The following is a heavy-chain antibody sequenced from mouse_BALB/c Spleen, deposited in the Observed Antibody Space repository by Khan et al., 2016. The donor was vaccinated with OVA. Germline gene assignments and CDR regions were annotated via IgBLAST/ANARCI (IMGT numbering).Heavy chain of an antibody. CDR1: GYTFTNYW. CDR3: ARGYFGNYEFAY. J-gene: IGHJ3*01. Sequence: QIQLVQSGAELVKPGASVKLSCKTSGYTFTNYWIQWVKQRPGQGLGWIGEIFPGTGTTYYNENFKAKATLTIDTSSSTAYMLLSSLTSEDSAVYFCARGYFGNYEFAYWGQGTLVTVSA. V-gene: IGHV1S132*01. CDR2: IFPGTGTT. D-gene: IGHD2-1*01.